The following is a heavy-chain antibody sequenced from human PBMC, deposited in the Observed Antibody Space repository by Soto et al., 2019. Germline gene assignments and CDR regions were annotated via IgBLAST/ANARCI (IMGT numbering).Heavy chain of an antibody. CDR1: GGSISGYY. V-gene: IGHV4-59*01. D-gene: IGHD3-22*01. CDR3: ARVGDRSSYFFYSDY. CDR2: IHYSGSA. J-gene: IGHJ4*01. Sequence: SETLSLTCTVSGGSISGYYWTWIRQPPGKGLEWIGYIHYSGSANYNPSLKCRVTISVDTSKNQFSLKMSSVTAADTAVYYCARVGDRSSYFFYSDYWGQGTLVTVSS.